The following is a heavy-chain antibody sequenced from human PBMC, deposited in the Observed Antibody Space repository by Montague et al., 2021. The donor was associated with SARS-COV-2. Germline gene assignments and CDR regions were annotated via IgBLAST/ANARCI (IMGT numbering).Heavy chain of an antibody. D-gene: IGHD3-22*01. CDR3: ARGGYYDYAFDI. J-gene: IGHJ3*02. Sequence: SETLSLTCTVSGGSISSYYWSWIRHPPGKGLEWIGYIYYSGSTNYNPSLKSRVTISVDTSKNQFSLKLSSVTAADTAVYYCARGGYYDYAFDIWGQGKMVTGSS. CDR1: GGSISSYY. V-gene: IGHV4-59*01. CDR2: IYYSGST.